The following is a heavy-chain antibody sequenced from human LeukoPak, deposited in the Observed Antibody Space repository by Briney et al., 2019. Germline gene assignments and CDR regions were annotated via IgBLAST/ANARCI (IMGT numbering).Heavy chain of an antibody. J-gene: IGHJ6*02. CDR3: AKNLCCGGGNWYASALGMDG. Sequence: GGSLRLSCAASGFTFSSYAMSWVRQAPGKGLEWVSSISGSGNRTFYADSVKGRFNSSRDNSKNTLFLQMSSQRAEGTAVYYCAKNLCCGGGNWYASALGMDGGGQGTTVTVSS. D-gene: IGHD2-21*01. V-gene: IGHV3-23*01. CDR2: ISGSGNRT. CDR1: GFTFSSYA.